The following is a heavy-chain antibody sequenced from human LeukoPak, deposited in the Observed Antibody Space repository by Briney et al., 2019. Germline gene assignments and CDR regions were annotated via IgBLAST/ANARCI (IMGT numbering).Heavy chain of an antibody. Sequence: GGSLRLSCVVSGFTFSRYWMSWVRQAPRKGLEWVASINHNGNVNYYVDSVKGRFTISRDNAKNSLYLQMNSLRAEDTALYHCARNNGMDVWGQGTTVIVSS. CDR2: INHNGNVN. CDR1: GFTFSRYW. CDR3: ARNNGMDV. V-gene: IGHV3-7*03. J-gene: IGHJ6*02.